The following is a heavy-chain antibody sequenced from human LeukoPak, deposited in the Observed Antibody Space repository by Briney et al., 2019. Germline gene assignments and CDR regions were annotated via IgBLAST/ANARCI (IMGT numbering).Heavy chain of an antibody. CDR1: GLTFRTTW. Sequence: GGSLRLSCATSGLTFRTTWMHWVRQAPGKGLMWVSRMNGEGTTIDCADSVKGRFTVSRDYAKNTLFLQMNNLRTEDTALYFCATARNFRFEYWGQGSLVIVSA. V-gene: IGHV3-74*01. J-gene: IGHJ4*02. CDR2: MNGEGTTI. D-gene: IGHD1-7*01. CDR3: ATARNFRFEY.